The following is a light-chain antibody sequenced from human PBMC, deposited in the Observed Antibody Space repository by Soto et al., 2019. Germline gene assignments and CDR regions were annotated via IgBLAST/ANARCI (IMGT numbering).Light chain of an antibody. CDR1: QSISSW. J-gene: IGKJ1*01. CDR2: KAS. CDR3: QQYGSSSPWT. V-gene: IGKV1-5*03. Sequence: DIQMTQSPSTLSVSVGDRVTITCRASQSISSWLAWYQQKPGRAPKLLIYKASSLETGVPSRFSGSGSGTEFTLIISSLQPDDFASYYCQQYGSSSPWTFGQGTKVEIK.